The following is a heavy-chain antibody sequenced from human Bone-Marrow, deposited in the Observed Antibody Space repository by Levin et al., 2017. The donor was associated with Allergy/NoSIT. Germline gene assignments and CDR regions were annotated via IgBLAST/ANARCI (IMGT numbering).Heavy chain of an antibody. J-gene: IGHJ4*02. Sequence: GGSLRLSCAVSGFSFSTYAMTWVRQAPGKGLEWVSAISDDGGSTYYADSVKGRFTISRNNAENTLDLQMNSLRVDDTAVYYCAKDVAAALYGDYLGVFDSWGQGSLVTVSP. CDR1: GFSFSTYA. CDR2: ISDDGGST. D-gene: IGHD4-17*01. CDR3: AKDVAAALYGDYLGVFDS. V-gene: IGHV3-23*01.